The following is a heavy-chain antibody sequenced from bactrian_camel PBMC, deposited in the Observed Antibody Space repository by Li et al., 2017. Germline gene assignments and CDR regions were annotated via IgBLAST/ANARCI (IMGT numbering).Heavy chain of an antibody. CDR1: GYTGDINF. V-gene: IGHV3S63*01. CDR2: IWTDDDST. Sequence: HVQLVESGGGSVRAGGSLRLSCVVSGYTGDINFMGWFRQSPGQEREGLAVIWTDDDSTHYFDSAKGRFTISRDNAQSAMYLQMNSLKPEDTAVYYCAAVSKLIPATNTGYCSSISPLWRYWGQGTQVTVS. J-gene: IGHJ4*01. D-gene: IGHD3*01. CDR3: AAVSKLIPATNTGYCSSISPLWRY.